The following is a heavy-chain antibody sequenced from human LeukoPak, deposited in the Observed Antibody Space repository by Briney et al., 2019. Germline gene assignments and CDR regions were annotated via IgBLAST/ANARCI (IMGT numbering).Heavy chain of an antibody. Sequence: GGSLRLFCAASGFTFSSYEMNWVRQAPGKGLEWVSYISSSGSTIYYADSVKGRFTISRDNAKNSLYLQMNSLRAEDTAVYYCASLNCSSTSCLGMDVWGKGTTVTVSS. V-gene: IGHV3-48*03. D-gene: IGHD2-2*01. CDR1: GFTFSSYE. J-gene: IGHJ6*04. CDR3: ASLNCSSTSCLGMDV. CDR2: ISSSGSTI.